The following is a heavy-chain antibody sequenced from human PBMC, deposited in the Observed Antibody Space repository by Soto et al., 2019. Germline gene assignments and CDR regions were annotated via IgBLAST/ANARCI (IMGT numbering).Heavy chain of an antibody. CDR2: ISYDGSNK. D-gene: IGHD3-3*01. CDR3: AKAANRTYYDFWSGYYKEDYYYYGMDV. CDR1: GFTFSSYG. Sequence: GGSLRLSCAASGFTFSSYGMHWVRQAPGKGLEWVAVISYDGSNKYYADSVKGRFTISRDNSKNTLYLQMNSLRAEDTAVYYCAKAANRTYYDFWSGYYKEDYYYYGMDVWGQGTTVTVSS. V-gene: IGHV3-30*18. J-gene: IGHJ6*02.